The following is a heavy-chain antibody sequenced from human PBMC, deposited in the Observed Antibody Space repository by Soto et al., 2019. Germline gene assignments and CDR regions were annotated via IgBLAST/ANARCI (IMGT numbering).Heavy chain of an antibody. V-gene: IGHV1-3*01. J-gene: IGHJ4*02. Sequence: QVQLVQSGAEVKKPGASVKVSCKTSGYTFTSYAVHWARQAPGQRLEWMGWINAGNGNTEYSQKFQGRVIFTRDTSASTAHMELSSLRSEDTAVYYYVAVDYGDYWGQGTLVTVSS. CDR3: VAVDYGDY. CDR2: INAGNGNT. D-gene: IGHD6-19*01. CDR1: GYTFTSYA.